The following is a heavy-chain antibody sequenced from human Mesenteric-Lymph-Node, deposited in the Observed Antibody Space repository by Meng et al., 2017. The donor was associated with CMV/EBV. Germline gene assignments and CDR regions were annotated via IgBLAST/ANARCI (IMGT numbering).Heavy chain of an antibody. V-gene: IGHV3-23*01. D-gene: IGHD3-10*01. CDR3: AKEGVTMVRGVIHRAFDI. CDR1: GFTFSSYA. CDR2: ISGSGGST. J-gene: IGHJ3*02. Sequence: GGSLRLSCAASGFTFSSYAMSWVRQAPGKGLAWVSAISGSGGSTYYADSVKGRFTIPRDNSKNTLYLQMNSLRAEDTAVYYCAKEGVTMVRGVIHRAFDIWGQGTMVTVSS.